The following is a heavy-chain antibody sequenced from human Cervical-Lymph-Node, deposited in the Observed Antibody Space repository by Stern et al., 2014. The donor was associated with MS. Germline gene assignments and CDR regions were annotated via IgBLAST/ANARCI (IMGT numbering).Heavy chain of an antibody. Sequence: DQLVESGAEVKKPGSSVNVSCKPSGGKLSSSFAVSWVRQAPGQGLEWMGRIIPILGLANYAQKFQSRLTITADKSTSTVYMELSSLTSEDTALYYCARGIVTNRPASTLHNLFDPWGQGTLVTVSS. J-gene: IGHJ5*02. V-gene: IGHV1-69*04. CDR3: ARGIVTNRPASTLHNLFDP. D-gene: IGHD4-17*01. CDR2: IIPILGLA. CDR1: GGKLSSSFA.